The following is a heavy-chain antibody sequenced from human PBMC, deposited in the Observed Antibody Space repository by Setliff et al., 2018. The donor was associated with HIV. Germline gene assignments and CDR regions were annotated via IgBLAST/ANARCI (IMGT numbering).Heavy chain of an antibody. J-gene: IGHJ4*02. CDR3: ARGTYYYDSSGYLAAGHFDY. CDR2: ISAYNGNT. CDR1: GYTFTSYG. D-gene: IGHD3-22*01. V-gene: IGHV1-18*01. Sequence: GASVKVSCQASGYTFTSYGISWVRQAPGQGLEWMGWISAYNGNTNYAQKLQGRVTMTTDTSTSTAYMELRSLRSDDTAVYYCARGTYYYDSSGYLAAGHFDYWGQGTLVTVSS.